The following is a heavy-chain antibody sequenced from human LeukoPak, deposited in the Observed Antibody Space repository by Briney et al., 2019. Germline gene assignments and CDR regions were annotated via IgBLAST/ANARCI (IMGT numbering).Heavy chain of an antibody. CDR2: ISYDGSNK. CDR3: ARGRIAVAPLFCY. J-gene: IGHJ4*02. D-gene: IGHD6-19*01. CDR1: GVTFSSYA. Sequence: GGSLRLSCAASGVTFSSYAMHWVRQAPGKGLEWVAVISYDGSNKYYADSVKGRFTISRDNSKNTLYLQMNSLRAEDTAVYYCARGRIAVAPLFCYWGQGTLVTVSS. V-gene: IGHV3-30-3*01.